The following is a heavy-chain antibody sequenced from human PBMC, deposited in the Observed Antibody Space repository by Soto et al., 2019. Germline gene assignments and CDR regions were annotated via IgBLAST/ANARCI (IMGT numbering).Heavy chain of an antibody. Sequence: PGESLKISCQGSGYSFTSYWIGWVRQMPGQGLEWMGIIYPGDSDTRYSPSFPGQVTISADKSTSTAYLQWSRLRSDDTAVYYCATEWVMTTVNDYYYYGMDVWGQGTTVTVSS. CDR2: IYPGDSDT. V-gene: IGHV5-51*01. CDR3: ATEWVMTTVNDYYYYGMDV. D-gene: IGHD4-17*01. CDR1: GYSFTSYW. J-gene: IGHJ6*02.